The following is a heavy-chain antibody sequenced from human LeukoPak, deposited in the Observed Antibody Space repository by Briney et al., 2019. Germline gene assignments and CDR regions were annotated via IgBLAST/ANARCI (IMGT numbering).Heavy chain of an antibody. Sequence: GGSLRLSCAASGFTFSSYWMSWVRQAPGKGLEWVANIKRDGSEKYYVDSVKGRFTISRGNAKNSLYLQMNSLRAEDTAVYYCAREMITFGGVIVDYFDYWGQGTLVTVSS. CDR1: GFTFSSYW. CDR3: AREMITFGGVIVDYFDY. D-gene: IGHD3-16*02. J-gene: IGHJ4*02. CDR2: IKRDGSEK. V-gene: IGHV3-7*01.